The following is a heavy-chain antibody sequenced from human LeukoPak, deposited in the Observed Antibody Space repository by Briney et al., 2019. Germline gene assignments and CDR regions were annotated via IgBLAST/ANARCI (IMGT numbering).Heavy chain of an antibody. Sequence: GGSLRLSCAASGFTFSDYYMSWIRQAPGKGLEWVSYISSGSTIYYADSVKGRFTISRDNAKNSLYLQMNSLRAEDTAVYYCARARGWFGELLHYYYGMDVWGQGTTVTVSS. CDR2: ISSGSTI. D-gene: IGHD3-10*01. V-gene: IGHV3-11*01. J-gene: IGHJ6*02. CDR1: GFTFSDYY. CDR3: ARARGWFGELLHYYYGMDV.